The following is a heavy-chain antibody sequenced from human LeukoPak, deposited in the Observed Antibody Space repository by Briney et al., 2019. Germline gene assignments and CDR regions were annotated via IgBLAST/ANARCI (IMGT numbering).Heavy chain of an antibody. D-gene: IGHD3-3*01. V-gene: IGHV3-21*01. CDR2: ISSSSSYI. Sequence: PGGSLRLSCAASGFTFSSYSMNWVRQAPGKGLECVSSISSSSSYIDYADSVKGRFTISRDNAKNSLYLQMNSLRAEDTAVYYCARGPTEALGFTYYDFWSGHQYYFDYWGQGTLVTVSS. CDR3: ARGPTEALGFTYYDFWSGHQYYFDY. CDR1: GFTFSSYS. J-gene: IGHJ4*02.